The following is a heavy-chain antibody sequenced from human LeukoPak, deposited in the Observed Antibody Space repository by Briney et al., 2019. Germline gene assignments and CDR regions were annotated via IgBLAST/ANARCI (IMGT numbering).Heavy chain of an antibody. CDR2: IYTSGST. J-gene: IGHJ6*03. CDR3: ARASGSYWYYYYMDV. D-gene: IGHD1-26*01. Sequence: SETLSLTCTVSGGSISSYYWSWIRQPAGKGLEWIGRIYTSGSTNYNPSLKSRVTMSVDTSKNQLSLKLSSVTAADTAVYYCARASGSYWYYYYMDVWGKGTTVTISS. CDR1: GGSISSYY. V-gene: IGHV4-4*07.